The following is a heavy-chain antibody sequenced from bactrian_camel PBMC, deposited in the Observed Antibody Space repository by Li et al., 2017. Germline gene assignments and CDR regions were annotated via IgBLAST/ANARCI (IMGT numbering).Heavy chain of an antibody. CDR1: GFSFSSYA. J-gene: IGHJ4*01. Sequence: DVQLVESGGGLVQPGGSLRLSCAASGFSFSSYAMIWVRQAPGKGLEWVSTINSGGGTTYYSDSVKGRFSISQDNSKNTLSLQMNNLNPEDTAMYYCAADPSRPCWRADDTKVPSLYKHWGQGTQVTVS. CDR2: INSGGGTT. D-gene: IGHD1*01. V-gene: IGHV3S31*01. CDR3: AADPSRPCWRADDTKVPSLYKH.